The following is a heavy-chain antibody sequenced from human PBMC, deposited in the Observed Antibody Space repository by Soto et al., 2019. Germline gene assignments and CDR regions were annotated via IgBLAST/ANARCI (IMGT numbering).Heavy chain of an antibody. D-gene: IGHD3-22*01. CDR2: IWHDGTYK. CDR1: GFSFSRYA. Sequence: GGSLRLSCEASGFSFSRYAMHWVRQSPGKGLEWVAVIWHDGTYKYYADSVKGRFTTSRDNSKSTLYLQMNSLRAEDSAVYFCARGPNYYDDTGYPWYFNYWGQGTLVTVSS. J-gene: IGHJ4*02. V-gene: IGHV3-33*01. CDR3: ARGPNYYDDTGYPWYFNY.